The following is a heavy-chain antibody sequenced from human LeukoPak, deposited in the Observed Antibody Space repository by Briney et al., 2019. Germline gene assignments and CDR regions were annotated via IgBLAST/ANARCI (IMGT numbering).Heavy chain of an antibody. CDR3: AKRWLQLAVT. CDR1: GFTFSDYN. J-gene: IGHJ4*02. V-gene: IGHV3-11*04. CDR2: ISRSGSTK. D-gene: IGHD5-24*01. Sequence: GGSLRLSCAASGFTFSDYNMRWIRQAPGKGLEWVSSISRSGSTKYYADSVKGRFTISRDNAKNSLYLQMNSLRAEDTAVYYCAKRWLQLAVTWGQGTLVTVSS.